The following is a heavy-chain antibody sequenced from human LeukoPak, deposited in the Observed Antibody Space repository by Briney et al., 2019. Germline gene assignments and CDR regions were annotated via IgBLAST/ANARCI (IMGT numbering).Heavy chain of an antibody. CDR3: ARPRDGYITGAFDY. V-gene: IGHV4-59*01. Sequence: PSETPSLTCTVSGGSISSYYWSWIRQPPGKGLEWIGYIYYSGSTNYNPTLKSRVTISVDTSKNQFSLKLSSVTAADTAVYYCARPRDGYITGAFDYWGQGTLVTVSS. J-gene: IGHJ4*02. CDR2: IYYSGST. CDR1: GGSISSYY. D-gene: IGHD5-24*01.